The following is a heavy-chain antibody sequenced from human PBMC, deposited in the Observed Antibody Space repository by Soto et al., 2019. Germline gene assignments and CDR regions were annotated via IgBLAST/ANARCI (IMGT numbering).Heavy chain of an antibody. CDR3: ATREDMFRVATQTSWVPVYYYYSTDV. D-gene: IGHD3-10*01. J-gene: IGHJ6*02. CDR2: ISYDGSNK. Sequence: QPGGSLRLSCAASGFTFSSYGMHWVRQAPGKGLEWVAVISYDGSNKYYADSVKGRFTISRDNSKNTRYLQMNGLRAEDTAVYYCATREDMFRVATQTSWVPVYYYYSTDVRGQETTVTVSS. V-gene: IGHV3-30*03. CDR1: GFTFSSYG.